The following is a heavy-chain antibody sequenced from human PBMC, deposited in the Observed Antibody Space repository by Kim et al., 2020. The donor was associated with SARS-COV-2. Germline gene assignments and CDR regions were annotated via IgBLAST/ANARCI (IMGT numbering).Heavy chain of an antibody. CDR1: GFTFSSYG. D-gene: IGHD3-10*01. V-gene: IGHV3-33*01. J-gene: IGHJ6*02. Sequence: GGSLRLSCAASGFTFSSYGMHWVRQAPGKGPEWVAVIWYDGSNKYYADSVKGRFTISRDNSKNTLYLQMNSLRAEDTAVYYCARDHQSITMVRGVIIKAGMDVWGQGTTVTVSS. CDR2: IWYDGSNK. CDR3: ARDHQSITMVRGVIIKAGMDV.